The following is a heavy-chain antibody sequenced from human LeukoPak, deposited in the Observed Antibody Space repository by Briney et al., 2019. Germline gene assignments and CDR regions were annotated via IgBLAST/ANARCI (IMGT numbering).Heavy chain of an antibody. Sequence: PGGSLRLSCAASGFIVSANYMSWVRQAPGKGLEWVSVIYSGSSGRTYYADSVKGRFTISRDNSKNTLYLQMNSLRTEDTAVFYCARDSPRGWPLDYWGQGTLVTVSS. CDR2: IYSGSSGRT. CDR3: ARDSPRGWPLDY. CDR1: GFIVSANY. V-gene: IGHV3-66*02. J-gene: IGHJ4*02. D-gene: IGHD3-10*01.